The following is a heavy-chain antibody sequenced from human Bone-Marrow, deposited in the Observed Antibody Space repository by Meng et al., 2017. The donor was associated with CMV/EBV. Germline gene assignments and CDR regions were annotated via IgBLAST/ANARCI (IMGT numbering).Heavy chain of an antibody. Sequence: GGSLRLACAASGFTFSSYWMSWVRQAPGKGLEWVANIKQDGSEKYYVDSVKGRFTISRDNAKNSLYLQMNSLRAEDTAVYYWARGVVPAARPVYYDGMDVWGQGTTVTVSS. J-gene: IGHJ6*02. V-gene: IGHV3-7*01. CDR2: IKQDGSEK. D-gene: IGHD2-2*01. CDR1: GFTFSSYW. CDR3: ARGVVPAARPVYYDGMDV.